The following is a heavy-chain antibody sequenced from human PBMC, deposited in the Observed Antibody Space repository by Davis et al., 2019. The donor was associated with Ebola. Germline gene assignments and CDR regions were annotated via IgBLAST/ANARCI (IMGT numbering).Heavy chain of an antibody. CDR1: GGSFSGYY. J-gene: IGHJ3*02. Sequence: SETLSLTCAVHGGSFSGYYWSWIRQPPGKGLEWIGEINHSGSTNYNPSLKSRVTISVDTSKNQFSLKLSSVTAADTAVYYCARGCRSLGKDAFDIWGQGTMVTVSS. D-gene: IGHD7-27*01. CDR3: ARGCRSLGKDAFDI. CDR2: INHSGST. V-gene: IGHV4-34*01.